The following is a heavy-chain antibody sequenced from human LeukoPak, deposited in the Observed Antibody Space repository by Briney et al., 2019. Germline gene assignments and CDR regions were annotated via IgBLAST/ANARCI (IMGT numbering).Heavy chain of an antibody. V-gene: IGHV4-59*01. Sequence: SETLSLTCTVSGGSISSYYWSWIRQPPGKGLEWIGYIYYSGSTNYNPSLKSRVTISVDTSKNQFSLKLSSVTAADTAVYYCARVRDGDYLDYWGQGTLVTVSS. CDR1: GGSISSYY. CDR3: ARVRDGDYLDY. D-gene: IGHD5-24*01. CDR2: IYYSGST. J-gene: IGHJ4*02.